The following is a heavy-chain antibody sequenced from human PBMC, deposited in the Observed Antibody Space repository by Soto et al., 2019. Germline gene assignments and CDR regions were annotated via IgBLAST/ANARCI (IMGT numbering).Heavy chain of an antibody. D-gene: IGHD6-13*01. CDR3: ARGGSSWYEVDWFDP. CDR1: GGSISSGGYS. V-gene: IGHV4-30-2*01. J-gene: IGHJ5*02. Sequence: SETLSLTCAVSGGSISSGGYSWSWIRQPPGKGLEWIGYIYHSGSTYYNPSLKSRVTISVDRSKNQFSLKLSSVTAADTAVYYCARGGSSWYEVDWFDPWGQGTLVTVSS. CDR2: IYHSGST.